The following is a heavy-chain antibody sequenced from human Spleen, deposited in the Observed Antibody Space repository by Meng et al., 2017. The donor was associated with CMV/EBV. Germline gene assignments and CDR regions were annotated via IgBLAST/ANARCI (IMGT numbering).Heavy chain of an antibody. Sequence: QGKLQESGPGLVQPSQTRSLTCTVSGGSISSGDYYWSWIRQPPGKGLEWIGYIYYSGSTYSNASLKSRDTISIDRSKNQFSLKLSSVTAADTAVYYCARDRKHYGERGWFDPWGQGTLVTVSS. CDR1: GGSISSGDYY. D-gene: IGHD4-17*01. CDR2: IYYSGST. CDR3: ARDRKHYGERGWFDP. J-gene: IGHJ5*02. V-gene: IGHV4-30-4*01.